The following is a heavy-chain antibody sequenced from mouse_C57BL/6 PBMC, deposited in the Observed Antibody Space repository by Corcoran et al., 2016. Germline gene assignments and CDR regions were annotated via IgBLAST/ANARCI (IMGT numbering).Heavy chain of an antibody. CDR2: IYPGDGDT. D-gene: IGHD1-1*01. CDR1: GYAFSSYW. J-gene: IGHJ3*01. CDR3: AIGGSKGAWFAY. Sequence: QVQLQPSGAELVKPGASVKISCKASGYAFSSYWMNWVKQRPGKGREWIGQIYPGDGDTNYNGKFKGKATLTADKSSSTAYMQLSSLASEDSAVYFCAIGGSKGAWFAYWGQGTLVTVSA. V-gene: IGHV1-80*01.